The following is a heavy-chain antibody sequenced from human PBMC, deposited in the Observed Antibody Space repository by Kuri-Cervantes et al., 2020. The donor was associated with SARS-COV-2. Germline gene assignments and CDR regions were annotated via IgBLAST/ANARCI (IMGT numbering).Heavy chain of an antibody. CDR2: ISYDGSNK. CDR1: GFTFSSYA. Sequence: GESLKISCAASGFTFSSYAMHWVRQAPGKGLEWVAVISYDGSNKYYADSVKGRFTFSRDNSKNTLYLQMNSLRAEDTAVHYCARVRALCGGDCYSANDAFDIWGQGTMVTVS. J-gene: IGHJ3*02. V-gene: IGHV3-30-3*01. D-gene: IGHD2-21*02. CDR3: ARVRALCGGDCYSANDAFDI.